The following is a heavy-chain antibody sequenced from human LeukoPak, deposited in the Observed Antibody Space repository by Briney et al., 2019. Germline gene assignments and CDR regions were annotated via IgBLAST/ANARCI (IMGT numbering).Heavy chain of an antibody. D-gene: IGHD6-13*01. CDR1: GFTFSSYS. CDR3: ARDTVAAAGTTVDYYYGMDV. Sequence: PGGSLRLSCAASGFTFSSYSMNWVRQAPGKGLEWVSSISSSSSYIYYADSVKGRFTISRDNAKNSLYLQMNSLGAEDTAVYYCARDTVAAAGTTVDYYYGMDVWGQGTTVTVSS. J-gene: IGHJ6*02. CDR2: ISSSSSYI. V-gene: IGHV3-21*01.